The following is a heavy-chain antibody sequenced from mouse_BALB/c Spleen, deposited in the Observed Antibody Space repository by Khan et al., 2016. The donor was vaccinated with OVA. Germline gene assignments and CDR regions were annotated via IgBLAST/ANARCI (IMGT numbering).Heavy chain of an antibody. D-gene: IGHD2-1*01. J-gene: IGHJ2*01. V-gene: IGHV1-5*01. Sequence: VQLKQSGTVLARPGASVRMSCKASGYTFANYWMHWVKQRPGQGLEWIGTIYPGNSDTNSNQKFSGKAKLTAVTSNSTAYMELSSLTNDDSAVYYCARNGFGNYEIWDYWGQGTTLTVSS. CDR2: IYPGNSDT. CDR3: ARNGFGNYEIWDY. CDR1: GYTFANYW.